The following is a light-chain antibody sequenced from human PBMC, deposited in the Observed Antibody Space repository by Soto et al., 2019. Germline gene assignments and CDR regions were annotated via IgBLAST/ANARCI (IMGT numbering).Light chain of an antibody. Sequence: EIVLTQSPGSLSLSLGERATLSCRASQSVDSAFFAWYQQKPGQPPRLLMYGASRRATGIPDRFSGSGSGTDFTLTISRLEPEDFAVYYCQQYASSLTFCQGTKVEI. J-gene: IGKJ1*01. CDR2: GAS. V-gene: IGKV3-20*01. CDR3: QQYASSLT. CDR1: QSVDSAF.